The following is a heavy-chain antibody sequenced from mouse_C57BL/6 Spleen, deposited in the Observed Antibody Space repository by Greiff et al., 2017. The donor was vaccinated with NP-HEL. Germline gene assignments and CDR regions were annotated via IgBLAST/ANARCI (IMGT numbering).Heavy chain of an antibody. J-gene: IGHJ2*01. CDR3: ARSRGSSYTFDY. V-gene: IGHV1-80*01. D-gene: IGHD1-1*01. CDR2: IYPGDGDT. CDR1: GYAFSSYW. Sequence: VQLQQSGAELVKPGASVKISCKASGYAFSSYWMNWVKQRPGKGLEWIGQIYPGDGDTNYNGKFKGKATLTADKSSSTAYMQLSSLTSEDSAVYFCARSRGSSYTFDYWGQGTTLTVSS.